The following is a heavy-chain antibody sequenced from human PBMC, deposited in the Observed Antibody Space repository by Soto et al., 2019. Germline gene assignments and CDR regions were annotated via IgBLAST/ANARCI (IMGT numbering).Heavy chain of an antibody. Sequence: ASVKVSCKASGYTFTSYDINWVRQATGQGLEWMGWMNPNSGNTGYAQKFQGRVTMTRNTSISTAYMELSSLRSEDTAMYYCARPWAVGATDAFNIWGQGTMVTVSS. J-gene: IGHJ3*02. CDR1: GYTFTSYD. CDR2: MNPNSGNT. CDR3: ARPWAVGATDAFNI. V-gene: IGHV1-8*01. D-gene: IGHD1-26*01.